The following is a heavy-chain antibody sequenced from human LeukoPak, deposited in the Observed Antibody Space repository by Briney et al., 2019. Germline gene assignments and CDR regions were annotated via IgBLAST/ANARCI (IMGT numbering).Heavy chain of an antibody. CDR3: AREHLGVAAADY. D-gene: IGHD6-19*01. CDR2: ISGRGDNT. J-gene: IGHJ4*02. V-gene: IGHV3-23*01. CDR1: GFTVTNYG. Sequence: GGSLRLSCLASGFTVTNYGMSWVRQAPGKGLEWVSTISGRGDNTNYAHSVMGRFTTPRDNSKNTLYLQMNSLRAEDTAVYYCAREHLGVAAADYWGQGTLVTVSS.